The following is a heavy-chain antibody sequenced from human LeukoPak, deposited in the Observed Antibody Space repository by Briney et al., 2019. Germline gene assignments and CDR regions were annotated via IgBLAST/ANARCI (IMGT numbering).Heavy chain of an antibody. J-gene: IGHJ5*02. CDR2: IYHSGST. Sequence: KPSETLSLTCTVSGYSISSGYYWGWIRQPPGKGLEWIGSIYHSGSTYYNPSLKSRVTISVDTSKNQFSLKLSSVTAADTAVYYCARDEGGYDDLGWFDPWGQGTLVTVSS. CDR1: GYSISSGYY. D-gene: IGHD5-12*01. V-gene: IGHV4-38-2*02. CDR3: ARDEGGYDDLGWFDP.